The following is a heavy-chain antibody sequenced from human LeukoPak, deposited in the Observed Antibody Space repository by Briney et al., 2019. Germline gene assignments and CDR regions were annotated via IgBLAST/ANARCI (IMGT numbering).Heavy chain of an antibody. Sequence: SGGSLRLSCAASGFTFSSYWMSWVRQAPGKGLEWVANIKQDGSEKYYVDSVKGRFTISRDNAKNSLYLQMNSLRAEDTAVYYCARALWAWIKDAFDIWGQGTMVTVSS. D-gene: IGHD5-12*01. CDR3: ARALWAWIKDAFDI. V-gene: IGHV3-7*03. CDR1: GFTFSSYW. CDR2: IKQDGSEK. J-gene: IGHJ3*02.